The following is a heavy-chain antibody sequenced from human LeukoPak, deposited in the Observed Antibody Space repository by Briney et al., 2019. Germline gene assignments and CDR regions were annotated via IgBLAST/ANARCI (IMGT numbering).Heavy chain of an antibody. CDR2: IYYSGST. Sequence: PSETLSLTCTVSGDSIHSYYWSWIRQPPGKGLEWIGYIYYSGSTKYNPSIKSRVTISVDTSKNQFSLKLSSVTAADTAVYYCARSLRGYRFATDYWGQGTLVTVSS. CDR3: ARSLRGYRFATDY. V-gene: IGHV4-59*08. J-gene: IGHJ4*02. D-gene: IGHD5-18*01. CDR1: GDSIHSYY.